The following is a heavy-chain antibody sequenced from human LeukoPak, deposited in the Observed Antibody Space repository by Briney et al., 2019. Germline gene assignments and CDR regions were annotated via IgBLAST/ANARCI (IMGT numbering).Heavy chain of an antibody. V-gene: IGHV3-30*03. D-gene: IGHD1-1*01. CDR3: VRDPSGSGFAFDS. Sequence: HSGGSLRLSCAASGVTLSSYAMSWARQAPGKGLEWVAVISYDGSNKYYADSVKGRFTISRDNSKNTLYLQMNSLRAEDTAVYYCVRDPSGSGFAFDSWGQGALVTVSS. CDR2: ISYDGSNK. CDR1: GVTLSSYA. J-gene: IGHJ4*02.